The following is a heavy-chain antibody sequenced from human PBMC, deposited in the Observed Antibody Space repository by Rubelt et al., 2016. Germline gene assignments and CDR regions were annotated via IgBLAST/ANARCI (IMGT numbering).Heavy chain of an antibody. CDR2: INAGNGNT. CDR1: GYTFTSYA. Sequence: QVQLVQSGAEVKKPGASVKVSCKASGYTFTSYAMHWVRQAPGQRLEWMGWINAGNGNTKYSQKFQGRVTITRDTSASTAHMELGSLRSEDTAVYYCARGDIVVVVAASNPLDYWGQGTLVTVSS. J-gene: IGHJ4*02. CDR3: ARGDIVVVVAASNPLDY. V-gene: IGHV1-3*01. D-gene: IGHD2-15*01.